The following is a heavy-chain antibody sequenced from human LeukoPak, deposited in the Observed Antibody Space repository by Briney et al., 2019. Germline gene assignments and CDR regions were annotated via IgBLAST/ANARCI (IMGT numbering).Heavy chain of an antibody. J-gene: IGHJ4*02. CDR2: IKQDGSEK. V-gene: IGHV3-7*01. Sequence: PGGSLRLSCAASGFTFSSYWMSWVRQAPGKGLEWVANIKQDGSEKYYVDSVKGRFTISRDNAKNSLYLQMNSLRAEDTAVYYCARAPGREAAKVDYWGQGTLVTVSS. CDR1: GFTFSSYW. D-gene: IGHD6-25*01. CDR3: ARAPGREAAKVDY.